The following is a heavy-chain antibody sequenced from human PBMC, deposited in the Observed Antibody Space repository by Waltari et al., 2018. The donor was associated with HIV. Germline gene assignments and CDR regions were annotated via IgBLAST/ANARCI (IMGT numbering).Heavy chain of an antibody. J-gene: IGHJ4*02. V-gene: IGHV3-53*02. CDR3: ASSPSSGTRNDY. D-gene: IGHD3-22*01. CDR2: MYSGGST. CDR1: GFTVRSPD. Sequence: VQLVETGGGLIQPGGSLRHSCSASGFTVRSPDMSLFRQAPGKGLEWVSVMYSGGSTYYADSVKGRFTITRDNSKNTLYLQMNSLRAEDTAVYYCASSPSSGTRNDYWGQGTLVTVSS.